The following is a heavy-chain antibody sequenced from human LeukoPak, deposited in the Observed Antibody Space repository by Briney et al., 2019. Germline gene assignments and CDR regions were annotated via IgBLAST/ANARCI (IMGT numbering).Heavy chain of an antibody. CDR2: IDTSGSTI. CDR1: GFTIRDYY. Sequence: GGSLRLSCAASGFTIRDYYMSWIRQAPGKGLEWVSYIDTSGSTIYHADSMKGRFTISRDNAKNSLYLQMNSLRAEDTAVYYCARVRYSYGYYFDYWGQGTLVTVSS. J-gene: IGHJ4*02. D-gene: IGHD5-18*01. CDR3: ARVRYSYGYYFDY. V-gene: IGHV3-11*01.